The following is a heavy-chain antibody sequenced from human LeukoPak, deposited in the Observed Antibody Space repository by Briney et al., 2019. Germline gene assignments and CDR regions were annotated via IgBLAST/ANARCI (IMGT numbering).Heavy chain of an antibody. D-gene: IGHD3-22*01. J-gene: IGHJ4*02. CDR3: ASETNYYDSSGYSGY. CDR1: GFTFSDYY. V-gene: IGHV3-11*01. CDR2: ISSSGSTI. Sequence: GGSLRLSCAASGFTFSDYYMSWIRQAPGKGLEWVSYISSSGSTIYYADSVKGRFTTSRDNAKNSLYLQMNSLRAEDTAVYYCASETNYYDSSGYSGYWGQGTLVTVSS.